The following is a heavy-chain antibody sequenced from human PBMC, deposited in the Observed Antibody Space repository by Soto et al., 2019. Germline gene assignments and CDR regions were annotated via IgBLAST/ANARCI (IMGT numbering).Heavy chain of an antibody. J-gene: IGHJ4*02. CDR1: GGSFNSYY. Sequence: PSETLSLTCTVPGGSFNSYYWTWIRQPPGRGLEWSGYNFYSRGASYXXSLKSRVXXSLDTSKKQCXLSLSXLAAAAPAVYYCASNIWGSHRLDYWGQGTLVTVSS. CDR3: ASNIWGSHRLDY. D-gene: IGHD3-16*01. CDR2: NFYSRGA. V-gene: IGHV4-59*08.